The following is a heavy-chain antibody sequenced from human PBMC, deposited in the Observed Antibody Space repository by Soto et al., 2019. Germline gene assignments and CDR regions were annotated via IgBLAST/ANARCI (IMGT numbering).Heavy chain of an antibody. CDR1: GFTFSSYG. V-gene: IGHV3-30*18. Sequence: GGSLRLSCAASGFTFSSYGMRWVRQAPGKGLEWVAVISYDGSNKYYADSVKGRFTISRDNSKNTLYLQMNSLRAEDTAVYYCAKDGGYYDFWSGYYGTNWFDPWGQGTLVTVSS. CDR3: AKDGGYYDFWSGYYGTNWFDP. CDR2: ISYDGSNK. D-gene: IGHD3-3*01. J-gene: IGHJ5*02.